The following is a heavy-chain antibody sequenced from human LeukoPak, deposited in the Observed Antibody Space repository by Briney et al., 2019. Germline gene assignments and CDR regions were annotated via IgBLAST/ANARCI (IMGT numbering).Heavy chain of an antibody. CDR1: GFTFSSYA. CDR3: AKPLGITMTVLRGEFDY. J-gene: IGHJ4*02. D-gene: IGHD3-22*01. V-gene: IGHV3-23*01. Sequence: GGSLRLSCAASGFTFSSYAMSWVRQAPGKGLEWVSAISGSGGSTYYADSVKGRFTISRDNSKNTLYLQMNSLRAEDTAVYYCAKPLGITMTVLRGEFDYWGQGTLVTVSS. CDR2: ISGSGGST.